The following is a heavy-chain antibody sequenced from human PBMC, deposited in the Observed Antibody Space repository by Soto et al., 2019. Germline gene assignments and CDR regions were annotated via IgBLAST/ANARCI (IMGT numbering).Heavy chain of an antibody. CDR2: ISSYNGDT. V-gene: IGHV1-18*01. J-gene: IGHJ6*02. CDR3: AWELPGGYYYGMDV. D-gene: IGHD1-26*01. CDR1: GYTFTSYG. Sequence: ASVKVSCKASGYTFTSYGISWVRQAPGQGPEWMGWISSYNGDTNYAQTFQGRVTMTTDTSTSTAYMELSSLRSEDTAVYYCAWELPGGYYYGMDVWGQGTTVTVSS.